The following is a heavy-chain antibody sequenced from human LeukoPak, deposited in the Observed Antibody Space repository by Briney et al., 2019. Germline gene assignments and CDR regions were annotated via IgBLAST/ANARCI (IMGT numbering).Heavy chain of an antibody. V-gene: IGHV4-61*02. CDR3: ARTPANTWTNHFDY. Sequence: SETLSLTCSVSGGSVTSGPNYWNWIRRPAGKGLEWIGRIQTSGRVNYNPSLKSRVTVYLDTPKNLVSLQLTSVTAADTAVYYCARTPANTWTNHFDYWGQGTLVTVSS. D-gene: IGHD1-20*01. CDR1: GGSVTSGPNY. CDR2: IQTSGRV. J-gene: IGHJ4*02.